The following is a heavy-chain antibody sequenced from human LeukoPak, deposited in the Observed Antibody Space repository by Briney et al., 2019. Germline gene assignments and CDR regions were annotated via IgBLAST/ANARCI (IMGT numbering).Heavy chain of an antibody. J-gene: IGHJ3*01. V-gene: IGHV4-39*01. CDR1: GGSISSTGYC. Sequence: SETLSLTCAVSGGSISSTGYCWAWIRQPPGKGLEWIGTIYYSGSTYHNTSLKSRITMSVDTSRNQFSLKLSSVDAADTAVYYCAKAGVRYFDSSGLYAFDFWGQGTTVTVSS. D-gene: IGHD3-22*01. CDR3: AKAGVRYFDSSGLYAFDF. CDR2: IYYSGST.